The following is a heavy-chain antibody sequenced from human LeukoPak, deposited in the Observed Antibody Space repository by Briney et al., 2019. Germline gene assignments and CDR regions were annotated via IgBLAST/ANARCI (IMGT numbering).Heavy chain of an antibody. CDR2: ITSSNSDI. CDR3: ARDLRGIAAA. D-gene: IGHD6-13*01. CDR1: GFTFSDYN. V-gene: IGHV3-21*01. Sequence: PGGSLRLSCAASGFTFSDYNMNWVRQAPGKGLEWLSSITSSNSDIYYADSVKGRFTISRDNARDSLFLQMNSLRAEDTAVYYCARDLRGIAAAWGQGTLVTVSS. J-gene: IGHJ5*02.